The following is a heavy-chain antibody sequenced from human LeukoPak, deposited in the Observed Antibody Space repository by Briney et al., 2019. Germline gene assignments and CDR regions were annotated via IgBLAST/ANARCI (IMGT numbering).Heavy chain of an antibody. CDR1: GFTFSSYA. CDR2: ISYDGSNK. V-gene: IGHV3-30*04. CDR3: ARGRYYGSGSYPPSEYFQH. Sequence: GGSLRLSCAASGFTFSSYAMHWVRQAPGKGLEWVAVISYDGSNKYYADSVKGRFTISRDNSKNTLYLRMNSLRAEDTAVYYCARGRYYGSGSYPPSEYFQHWGQGTRVTVSS. D-gene: IGHD3-10*01. J-gene: IGHJ1*01.